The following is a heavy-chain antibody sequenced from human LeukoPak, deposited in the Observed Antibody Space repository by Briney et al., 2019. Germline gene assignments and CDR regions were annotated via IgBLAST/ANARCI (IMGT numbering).Heavy chain of an antibody. CDR2: IYYSGST. J-gene: IGHJ4*02. CDR1: GGSISSSSYY. D-gene: IGHD5-18*01. CDR3: AIPLDTAMVPFDY. Sequence: SETLSLTCTVSGGSISSSSYYWGWIRQPPGKGLEWIGSIYYSGSTYYNPSLKSRVTISVDTSKNQFSLKLSSVTAAGTAVYYCAIPLDTAMVPFDYWGQGTLVTVSS. V-gene: IGHV4-39*01.